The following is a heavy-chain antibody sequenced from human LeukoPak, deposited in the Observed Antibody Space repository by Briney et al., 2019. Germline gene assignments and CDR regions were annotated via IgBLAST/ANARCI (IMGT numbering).Heavy chain of an antibody. CDR3: ARGEWLRLIDY. CDR2: IYHSGST. D-gene: IGHD5-12*01. Sequence: TSETLSLTCTVSGYSISSGYYWGWIRQPPGKGLEWIGSIYHSGSTYYNPSLKSRVTISVDTSKNQFSLKLSSVTAADTAVYYCARGEWLRLIDYWGQGTLVTVSS. J-gene: IGHJ4*02. V-gene: IGHV4-38-2*02. CDR1: GYSISSGYY.